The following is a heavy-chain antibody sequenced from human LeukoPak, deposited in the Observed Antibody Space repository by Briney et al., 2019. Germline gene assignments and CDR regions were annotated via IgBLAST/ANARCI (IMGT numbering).Heavy chain of an antibody. V-gene: IGHV4-61*02. J-gene: IGHJ5*02. CDR1: GGSISSGSYY. CDR2: IYTSGST. Sequence: SETLSLTCTVSGGSISSGSYYWSWIRQPAGKGLEWIGRIYTSGSTNYNPSLKSRVTISVDTSKNQFSLKLSSVTAADTAVYYCARGYDSSGYYVGLSFDPWGQGTLVTVSS. D-gene: IGHD3-22*01. CDR3: ARGYDSSGYYVGLSFDP.